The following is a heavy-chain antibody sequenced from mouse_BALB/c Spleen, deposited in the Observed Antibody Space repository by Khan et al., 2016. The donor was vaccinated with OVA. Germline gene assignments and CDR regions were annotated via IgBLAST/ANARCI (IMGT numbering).Heavy chain of an antibody. Sequence: EVQLQESGPGLVKPSQSLSLTCTVTGYSITSDYAWNWIRQFPGNKLEWMGYISYSGDTSYNPSLKSRISVTRNTSKNQFFLQLNSVTTEDTATYYCARGRTYGGQGNLVAVSA. CDR3: ARGRTY. V-gene: IGHV3-2*02. CDR1: GYSITSDYA. J-gene: IGHJ3*01. CDR2: ISYSGDT.